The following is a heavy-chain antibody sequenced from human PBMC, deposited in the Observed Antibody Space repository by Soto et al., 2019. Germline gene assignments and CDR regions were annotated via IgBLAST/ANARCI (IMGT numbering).Heavy chain of an antibody. V-gene: IGHV1-18*04. CDR1: GYSFSKFG. CDR3: ARAEGMAPYYSYAMDV. J-gene: IGHJ6*02. Sequence: VVLVQSGAEVKSLGATVKVSCQASGYSFSKFGIGWVRQAPGRGFEWVGWINNYNGHTNFAPKFKGRVTLTRDSSATPADMELGSLTPDDSAIYFCARAEGMAPYYSYAMDVWGQGTAVTVSS. CDR2: INNYNGHT.